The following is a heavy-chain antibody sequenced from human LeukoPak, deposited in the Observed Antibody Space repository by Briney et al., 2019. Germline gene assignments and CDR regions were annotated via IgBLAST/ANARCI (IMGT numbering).Heavy chain of an antibody. CDR1: GYSISSGYY. D-gene: IGHD2-2*02. CDR3: AREGRVVVPAAIPRI. Sequence: SETLSLTCAVSGYSISSGYYWGWIRQPPGKGLEWIGSIYHSGSTYYNPSLKSRVTISVDTSKNQFSLKLSSVTAADTAVYYCAREGRVVVPAAIPRIWGQGTMVTVSS. J-gene: IGHJ3*02. V-gene: IGHV4-38-2*02. CDR2: IYHSGST.